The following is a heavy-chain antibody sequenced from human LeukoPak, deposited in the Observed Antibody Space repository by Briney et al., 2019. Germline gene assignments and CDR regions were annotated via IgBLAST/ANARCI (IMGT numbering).Heavy chain of an antibody. CDR1: GFSLSTSGVG. CDR2: IYWNDDK. CDR3: AHAMVVRGVISPWYFDY. Sequence: GSGPTLVKPTQTLTLSCTFSGFSLSTSGVGVGWIRQPPGKALEWLALIYWNDDKRYSPSLKSRLTITKDTSKNQVVLTMTNMDPVDTATYYCAHAMVVRGVISPWYFDYWGQGTLVTVSS. V-gene: IGHV2-5*01. D-gene: IGHD3-10*01. J-gene: IGHJ4*02.